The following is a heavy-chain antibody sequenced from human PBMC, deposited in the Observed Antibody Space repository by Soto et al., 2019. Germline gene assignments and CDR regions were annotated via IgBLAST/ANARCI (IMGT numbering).Heavy chain of an antibody. CDR3: VRDLPYYYDSSGYFEHDAFDI. CDR2: IYYSGST. D-gene: IGHD3-22*01. CDR1: GGSISSGDYY. V-gene: IGHV4-30-4*01. J-gene: IGHJ3*02. Sequence: SETLSLTCTVSGGSISSGDYYWSWIRQPPGKGLEWIGYIYYSGSTYHNPSLKSRVTISVDTSKNQFSLKLSSVTAADTAVYYCVRDLPYYYDSSGYFEHDAFDIWGQGTMVTVSS.